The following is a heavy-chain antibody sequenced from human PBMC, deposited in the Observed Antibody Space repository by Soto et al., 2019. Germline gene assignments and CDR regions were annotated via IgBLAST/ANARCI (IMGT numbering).Heavy chain of an antibody. D-gene: IGHD3-22*01. J-gene: IGHJ4*02. Sequence: EVQLVESGGGLVQPGGSLRLSCAASGFTFSSYEMNWVRQAPGKGLEWVSHMTSSGGTIYYADSVKGRFTISRDNAKNSLYLQMNSLRAEDTALYYCARSSGHYRPFDSWGQGTLVTVSS. V-gene: IGHV3-48*03. CDR3: ARSSGHYRPFDS. CDR1: GFTFSSYE. CDR2: MTSSGGTI.